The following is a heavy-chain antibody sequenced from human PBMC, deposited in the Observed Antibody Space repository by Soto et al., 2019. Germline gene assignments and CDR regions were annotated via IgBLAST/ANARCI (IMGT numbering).Heavy chain of an antibody. CDR3: AGGALLNWFDP. CDR1: GGSSSSYY. Sequence: SETLSRTCTVSGGSSSSYYWSWIRQPPGKGLEWIGYIYYSGSTNYNPSLKSRVTISVDTSKNQFSLKLSSVTAADTAVYYCAGGALLNWFDPWGQGTLVTVSS. V-gene: IGHV4-59*01. CDR2: IYYSGST. J-gene: IGHJ5*02.